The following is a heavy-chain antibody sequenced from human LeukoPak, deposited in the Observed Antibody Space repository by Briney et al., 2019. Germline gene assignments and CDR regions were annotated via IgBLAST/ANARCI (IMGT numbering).Heavy chain of an antibody. CDR3: AKDIGGYYYYGMDV. CDR1: GFTFDDYA. Sequence: GGSLRLSCAASGFTFDDYAMHWVRQAPGKGLEWVSLISWDGGSTYYADSVKGRFTISRDNSKNPLYLQMNSLRAEDTALYYCAKDIGGYYYYGMDVWGKGTTVTVSS. J-gene: IGHJ6*04. V-gene: IGHV3-43D*04. CDR2: ISWDGGST.